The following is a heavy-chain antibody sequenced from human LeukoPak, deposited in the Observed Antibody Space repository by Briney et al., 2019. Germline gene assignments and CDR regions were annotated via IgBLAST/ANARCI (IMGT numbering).Heavy chain of an antibody. CDR1: GFTFSNAW. Sequence: PGGSLRLSCAASGFTFSNAWMNWVRQAPGKGLEWVGRIRNKAGGYITEYAASVKGGFTISRDDSNNLLYLQMNSLKTEDTAVYFCTRAAYGHGLDVWGQGATVAVSS. CDR2: IRNKAGGYIT. CDR3: TRAAYGHGLDV. J-gene: IGHJ6*02. V-gene: IGHV3-72*01. D-gene: IGHD4-17*01.